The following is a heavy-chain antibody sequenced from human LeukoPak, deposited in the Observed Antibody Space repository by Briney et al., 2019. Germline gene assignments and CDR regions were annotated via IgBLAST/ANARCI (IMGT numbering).Heavy chain of an antibody. CDR2: ISWSSGSI. CDR1: GFTFDDYA. D-gene: IGHD6-6*01. J-gene: IGHJ4*02. Sequence: PGGSLRLSCAASGFTFDDYAMHWVRQAPGKGLEWVSGISWSSGSIAYADSVKGRFTISRDNAKNSLYLQMNSLRAEDTAFYYCAKATYSTSPGYYFDYWGQGTLVTVSS. CDR3: AKATYSTSPGYYFDY. V-gene: IGHV3-9*01.